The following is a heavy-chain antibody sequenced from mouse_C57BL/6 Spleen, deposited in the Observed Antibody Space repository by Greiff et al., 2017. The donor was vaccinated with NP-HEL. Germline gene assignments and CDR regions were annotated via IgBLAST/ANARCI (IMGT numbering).Heavy chain of an antibody. CDR2: IDPSDSYT. CDR1: GYTFTSYW. Sequence: QVQLQQSGAELVMPGASVKLSCKASGYTFTSYWMHWVKQRPGQGLEWIGEIDPSDSYTNYNQKFKGKSTLTVDKSSSTAYMQLSSLTSEDSAVYYCARIYYDYGAWFAYWGQGTLVTVSA. D-gene: IGHD2-4*01. J-gene: IGHJ3*01. V-gene: IGHV1-69*01. CDR3: ARIYYDYGAWFAY.